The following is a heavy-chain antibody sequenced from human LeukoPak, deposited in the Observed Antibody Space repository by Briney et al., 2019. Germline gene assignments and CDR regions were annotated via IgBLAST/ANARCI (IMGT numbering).Heavy chain of an antibody. V-gene: IGHV3-48*01. CDR1: GFTFSSYS. J-gene: IGHJ4*02. Sequence: PGGSLRLSCAASGFTFSSYSMNWVRQAPGKGLEWVSYISSSSSTIYYADSVKGRFTISRDNAKNSLYLQMNSLRAEDTAVYYCARDADTVATITFDYWGQGTLVTVSS. CDR3: ARDADTVATITFDY. D-gene: IGHD5-12*01. CDR2: ISSSSSTI.